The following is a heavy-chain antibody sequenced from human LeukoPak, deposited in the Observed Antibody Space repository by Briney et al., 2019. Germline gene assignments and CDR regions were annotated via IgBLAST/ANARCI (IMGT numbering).Heavy chain of an antibody. J-gene: IGHJ4*02. CDR2: ISSSGNTI. D-gene: IGHD3-3*01. V-gene: IGHV3-11*01. CDR3: SRDTKFLDY. CDR1: GFIFSDYY. Sequence: GGSLRLSCATSGFIFSDYYMSWIRQAPGRGLEWISYISSSGNTIYYAESVKGRFTISRDNAKKSLYLQMNSLGADDTAVYYCSRDTKFLDYWGQGILVTVSS.